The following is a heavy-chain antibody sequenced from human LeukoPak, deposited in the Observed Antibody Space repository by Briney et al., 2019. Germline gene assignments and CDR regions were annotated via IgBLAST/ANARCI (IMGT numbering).Heavy chain of an antibody. CDR3: ATEYYGAYNY. D-gene: IGHD4-17*01. Sequence: PGRSLRLSCTGFGFTFRDYAVSWVRQAPGKGLEWVGRIESKTDGGTTDYAAPVKGRFTISRDDSKDTLYLQMNSLKTEDIAVYYCATEYYGAYNYWGQGTLVTVSS. CDR2: IESKTDGGTT. CDR1: GFTFRDYA. J-gene: IGHJ4*02. V-gene: IGHV3-15*04.